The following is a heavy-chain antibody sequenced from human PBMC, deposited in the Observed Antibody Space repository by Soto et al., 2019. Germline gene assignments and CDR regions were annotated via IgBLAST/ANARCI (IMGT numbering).Heavy chain of an antibody. V-gene: IGHV6-1*01. Sequence: SHTLSLTCAISGDSVSSNSAAWNWIRQSPSRGLEWLGRTYYRSKWYNDYAVSVKSRITINPDTSKNQFSLQLNSVTPEETAVYNCEREGESGYSYGYNDYWGQGSLVTVSS. D-gene: IGHD5-18*01. CDR3: EREGESGYSYGYNDY. J-gene: IGHJ4*02. CDR2: TYYRSKWYN. CDR1: GDSVSSNSAA.